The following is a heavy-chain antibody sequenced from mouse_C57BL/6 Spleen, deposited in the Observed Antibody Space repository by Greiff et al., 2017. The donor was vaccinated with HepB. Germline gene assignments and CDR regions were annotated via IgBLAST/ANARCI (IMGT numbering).Heavy chain of an antibody. Sequence: QVQLQQPGAELVKPGASVKLSCKASGYTFTSYWMQWVKQRPGQGLEWIGEIDPSDSYTNYNQKFKGKATLTVDTSSSTAYMQLSSLTSEDSAVYYCARSMGGNDWYFDVWGTGTTVTVSS. J-gene: IGHJ1*03. CDR1: GYTFTSYW. D-gene: IGHD2-1*01. CDR2: IDPSDSYT. V-gene: IGHV1-50*01. CDR3: ARSMGGNDWYFDV.